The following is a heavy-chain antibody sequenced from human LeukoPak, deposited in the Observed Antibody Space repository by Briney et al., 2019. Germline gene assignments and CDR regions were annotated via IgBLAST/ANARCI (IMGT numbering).Heavy chain of an antibody. D-gene: IGHD2-2*02. CDR1: GFTFSNAW. CDR2: IKSKTDGGTT. J-gene: IGHJ3*02. Sequence: GGSLRLSCAASGFTFSNAWMSWVRQAPGKGLEWVGRIKSKTDGGTTDYAAPVKGRFTISRDDSKNTLYLQTNSLKTEDTAVYYCTRQGYCSSTSCYIFAFDIWGQGTMVTVSS. CDR3: TRQGYCSSTSCYIFAFDI. V-gene: IGHV3-15*01.